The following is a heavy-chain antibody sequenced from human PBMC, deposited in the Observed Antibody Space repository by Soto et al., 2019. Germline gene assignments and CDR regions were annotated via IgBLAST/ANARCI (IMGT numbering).Heavy chain of an antibody. D-gene: IGHD4-17*01. CDR3: AKDLTVTMIPGVYYYYGMDV. V-gene: IGHV3-30*18. CDR2: ISYDGSNK. CDR1: GFTFSSYG. Sequence: VGSLRLSCAASGFTFSSYGMHWVRQAPGKGLEWVAVISYDGSNKYYADSVKGRFTISRDNSKNTLYLQMNSLRAEDTAVYYCAKDLTVTMIPGVYYYYGMDVWGQGTTVTVSS. J-gene: IGHJ6*02.